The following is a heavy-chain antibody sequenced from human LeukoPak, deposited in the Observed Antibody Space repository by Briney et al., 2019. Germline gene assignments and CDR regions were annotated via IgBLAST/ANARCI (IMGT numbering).Heavy chain of an antibody. CDR3: TASRKDY. CDR1: GFTFNNAW. Sequence: GGSLRLSCAAYGFTFNNAWMTWVRQAPGKGLEWVGRIKSKVDGETTDYAAPVKGRFIISRDDSKNTLYLQMNSLRTGDTAVYYCTASRKDYWGQGTLVTVSS. V-gene: IGHV3-15*01. J-gene: IGHJ4*02. CDR2: IKSKVDGETT.